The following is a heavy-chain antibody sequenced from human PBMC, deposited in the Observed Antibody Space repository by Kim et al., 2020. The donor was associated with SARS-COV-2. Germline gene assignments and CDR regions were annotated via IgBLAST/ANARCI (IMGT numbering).Heavy chain of an antibody. Sequence: VKGRLPIARDNSKDTLYPQMSSLRAEDTAVYYCAKDSWQLWSPTRDFDYWGQGTLVTVSS. J-gene: IGHJ4*02. D-gene: IGHD5-18*01. CDR3: AKDSWQLWSPTRDFDY. V-gene: IGHV3-23*01.